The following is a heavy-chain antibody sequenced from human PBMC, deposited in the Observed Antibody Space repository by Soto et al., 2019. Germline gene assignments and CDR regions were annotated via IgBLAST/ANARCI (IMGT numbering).Heavy chain of an antibody. D-gene: IGHD3-22*01. CDR1: GGSISSYY. CDR3: ARGFHYYDSRGYYSDAFDI. J-gene: IGHJ3*02. CDR2: IYYSGRT. Sequence: PSETLSLTCTVSGGSISSYYWSWIRQPPWKGLEWIGYIYYSGRTNYNPSLKSRVTISVDTSKNQFSLNLSSATAADTAVYYCARGFHYYDSRGYYSDAFDIWGKGTMVTV. V-gene: IGHV4-59*01.